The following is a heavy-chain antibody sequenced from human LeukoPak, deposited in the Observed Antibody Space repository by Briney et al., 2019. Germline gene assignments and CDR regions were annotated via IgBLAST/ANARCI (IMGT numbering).Heavy chain of an antibody. D-gene: IGHD2-8*01. CDR1: GFTFSTYA. V-gene: IGHV3-30*04. Sequence: GGSLRLSCAASGFTFSTYAMHWVRQAPGKGLDWVAVVSFHGTDKFYADSVKGRFTISRDNSKNTLYLQMNSLRAEDTAVYYCANGYCTNGVCYPYYYYYMDVWGKGTTVTVSS. CDR3: ANGYCTNGVCYPYYYYYMDV. J-gene: IGHJ6*03. CDR2: VSFHGTDK.